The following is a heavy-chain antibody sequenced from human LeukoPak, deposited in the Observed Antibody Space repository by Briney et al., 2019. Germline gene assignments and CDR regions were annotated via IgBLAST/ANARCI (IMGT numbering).Heavy chain of an antibody. CDR2: IYSGGST. D-gene: IGHD4-17*01. Sequence: GGSLRLSCAASGFTVSSNYMSWVRQAPGKGLEWVSVIYSGGSTYYADSVKGRFTISRDNSKNTLYLQMNSLRAEDTAVYYCARNYGDLYYYYYYMDVWGKGTTVTVS. CDR3: ARNYGDLYYYYYYMDV. V-gene: IGHV3-53*01. CDR1: GFTVSSNY. J-gene: IGHJ6*03.